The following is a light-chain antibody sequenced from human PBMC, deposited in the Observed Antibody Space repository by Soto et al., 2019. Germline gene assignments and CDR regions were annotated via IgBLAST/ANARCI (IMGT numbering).Light chain of an antibody. V-gene: IGKV3-11*01. CDR1: ETVSDY. CDR2: DAS. Sequence: EIVLTQSPGTLSLSPGERATLSFSASETVSDYLAWYQQKPGQAPRLLIYDASKRATGIPARFSGYGSGTDFTLSISSLEPEDFAVYFCQHRAGWPPALTFGGGTKVDIK. CDR3: QHRAGWPPALT. J-gene: IGKJ4*01.